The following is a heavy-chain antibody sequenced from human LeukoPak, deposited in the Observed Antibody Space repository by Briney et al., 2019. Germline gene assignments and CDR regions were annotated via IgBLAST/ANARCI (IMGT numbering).Heavy chain of an antibody. D-gene: IGHD3-22*01. Sequence: PGRSLRLSCAASGFTFSSYAMSWVRQAPGKGLEWVSAISGSGGSTYYADSVKGRFTISRDNSKNTLYLQMNSLRAEDTAVYYCAKGGYDSSGYWVDYWGQGTLVTVSS. CDR3: AKGGYDSSGYWVDY. V-gene: IGHV3-23*01. CDR2: ISGSGGST. J-gene: IGHJ4*02. CDR1: GFTFSSYA.